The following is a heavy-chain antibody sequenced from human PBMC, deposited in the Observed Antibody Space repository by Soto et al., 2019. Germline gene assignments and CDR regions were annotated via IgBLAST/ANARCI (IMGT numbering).Heavy chain of an antibody. Sequence: SETLSLTCTVSGGSISSGDYYWSWIRQPPGKGLEWIGYIYYSGSTYYNPSLKSRVTISVDTSKNQFPLKLSSVTAADTAVYYCASYTYYYDNRGRLNNWFDPWGQGTLVTVSS. CDR3: ASYTYYYDNRGRLNNWFDP. CDR1: GGSISSGDYY. D-gene: IGHD3-22*01. V-gene: IGHV4-30-4*01. CDR2: IYYSGST. J-gene: IGHJ5*02.